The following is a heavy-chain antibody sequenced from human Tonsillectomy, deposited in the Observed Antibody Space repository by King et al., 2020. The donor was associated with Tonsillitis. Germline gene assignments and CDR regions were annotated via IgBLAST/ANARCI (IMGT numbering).Heavy chain of an antibody. V-gene: IGHV3-9*01. CDR3: AKDISQFARRGYGMDV. J-gene: IGHJ6*02. Sequence: DVQLVESGGGLVQPGRSLRLSCAASGFTFDDYAMHWVRQAPGKGLEWVSGISWNSGIIGYADSVKGRFTISRDNAKNSLYLQMNSLRAEDTAVYYCAKDISQFARRGYGMDVWGQGTTVTVSS. CDR2: ISWNSGII. D-gene: IGHD3-10*01. CDR1: GFTFDDYA.